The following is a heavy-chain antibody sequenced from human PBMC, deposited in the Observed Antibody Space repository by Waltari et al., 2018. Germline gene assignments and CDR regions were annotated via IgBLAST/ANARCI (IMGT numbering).Heavy chain of an antibody. D-gene: IGHD2-8*01. J-gene: IGHJ3*02. CDR1: GFTFDDYA. CDR3: AKKIDEVYGRDGLVYDGFDM. Sequence: EVQLVESGGGLVQPGRSLSFSCAASGFTFDDYAMHWVRQAPGKGLEWVAGINWNSDSVAYGDSVKGRFTISRDNARNSLYLQLNSLTTEDTALYYCAKKIDEVYGRDGLVYDGFDMWGQGTMVTVSS. V-gene: IGHV3-9*01. CDR2: INWNSDSV.